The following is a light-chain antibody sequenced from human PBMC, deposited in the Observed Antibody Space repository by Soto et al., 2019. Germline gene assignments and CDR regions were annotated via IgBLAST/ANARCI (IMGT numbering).Light chain of an antibody. CDR3: QQYGTSPRT. J-gene: IGKJ1*01. Sequence: EIVLTQSPATLSLSPGERATLSFRASQSVSSNYLAWYQHKPGQAPRLLIYDASTRATGIPDRFSGSGSGTDFTLTISRLEPEDFAVYYCQQYGTSPRTFGQGTKVDIK. CDR2: DAS. CDR1: QSVSSNY. V-gene: IGKV3-20*01.